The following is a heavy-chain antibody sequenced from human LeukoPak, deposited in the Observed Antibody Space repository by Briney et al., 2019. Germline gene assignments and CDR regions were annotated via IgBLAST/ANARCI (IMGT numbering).Heavy chain of an antibody. CDR3: ARPPGTYDSSARDDAFDI. CDR1: RYTFTSYS. Sequence: GASVKVSCKASRYTFTSYSISWVRQAPGQGLEWMGGIIPYNGDTNYGQKFQGRVTMTADTSTSTAYMELRSLRSDDTAIYYCARPPGTYDSSARDDAFDIWGQGTMVTVSS. V-gene: IGHV1-18*04. D-gene: IGHD3-22*01. CDR2: IIPYNGDT. J-gene: IGHJ3*02.